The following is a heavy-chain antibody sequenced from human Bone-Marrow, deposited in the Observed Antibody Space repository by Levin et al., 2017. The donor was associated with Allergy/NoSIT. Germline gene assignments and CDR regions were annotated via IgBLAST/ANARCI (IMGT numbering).Heavy chain of an antibody. CDR3: VRETGMTSMFGEPDV. Sequence: GGSLRLSCVASGFTFSRYSMHWVRQAPGKGLEWLSSIGIDTRYKHYADSVKGRFTVSRDNAQNSLYIQMNSLRVDDTAVYYCVRETGMTSMFGEPDVWGKGTTVTVSS. J-gene: IGHJ6*04. V-gene: IGHV3-21*01. CDR2: IGIDTRYK. D-gene: IGHD3-3*01. CDR1: GFTFSRYS.